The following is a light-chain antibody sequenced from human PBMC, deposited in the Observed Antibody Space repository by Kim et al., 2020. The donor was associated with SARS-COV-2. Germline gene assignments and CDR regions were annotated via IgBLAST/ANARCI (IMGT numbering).Light chain of an antibody. J-gene: IGLJ1*01. CDR2: RDS. CDR3: QVWDSSTYV. CDR1: NIGSKN. V-gene: IGLV3-9*01. Sequence: VALGQTARITCGGNNIGSKNVYWYQQKPGQAPVLVIYRDSNRPSGIPERFSGSNSGNTATLTISRAQAGDEADYYCQVWDSSTYVFGTGTKVTVL.